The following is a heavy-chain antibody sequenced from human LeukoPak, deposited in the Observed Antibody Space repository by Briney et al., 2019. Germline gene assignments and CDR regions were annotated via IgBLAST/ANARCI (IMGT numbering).Heavy chain of an antibody. J-gene: IGHJ4*02. V-gene: IGHV1-69*04. CDR3: ARTEGSSGPCFDY. CDR2: IIPILGIA. CDR1: GGTFSSYA. D-gene: IGHD3-22*01. Sequence: GASVKVSCKASGGTFSSYAISWVRQAPGQGLEWMGRIIPILGIANYAQKFQGRVTITADKSTSTAYMELSSLRSEDTAVYYCARTEGSSGPCFDYWGQGTLVTVSS.